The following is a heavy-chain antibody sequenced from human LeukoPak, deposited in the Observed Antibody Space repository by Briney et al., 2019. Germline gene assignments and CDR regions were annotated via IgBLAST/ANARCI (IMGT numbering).Heavy chain of an antibody. CDR1: GFTFSSYA. J-gene: IGHJ4*02. V-gene: IGHV3-30-3*01. Sequence: GGSLRLSCAASGFTFSSYAMHWVRQAPGKGLEWVAVISYDGSNKYYADSVKGRFTISRDNSKKTLYLQMNSLRAEDTAVYYCARGLVGATTPDYWGQGTLVTVSS. D-gene: IGHD1-26*01. CDR2: ISYDGSNK. CDR3: ARGLVGATTPDY.